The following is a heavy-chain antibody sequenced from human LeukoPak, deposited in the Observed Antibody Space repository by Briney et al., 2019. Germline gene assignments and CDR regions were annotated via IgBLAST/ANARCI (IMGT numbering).Heavy chain of an antibody. CDR2: ISWDGGST. J-gene: IGHJ6*03. CDR1: GFTFDDYT. V-gene: IGHV3-43*01. D-gene: IGHD3-10*01. CDR3: AEDKGSRAYYMDV. Sequence: GGSLRLSCAASGFTFDDYTMHWVRQAPGKGLEWVSLISWDGGSTYYAGSVKGRFTISRDNSKNSLYLQMNSLRTEDTALYYCAEDKGSRAYYMDVWGKGTTVTVSS.